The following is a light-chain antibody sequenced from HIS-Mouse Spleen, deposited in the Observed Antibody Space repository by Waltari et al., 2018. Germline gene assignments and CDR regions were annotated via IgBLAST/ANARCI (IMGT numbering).Light chain of an antibody. CDR3: YSTDSSGNHRV. Sequence: SYELTQPPSVSVSPGQTARITCSGDALPKKYAYWYQQKSGQAPVLVIYEDSKRPSGIPERFYGSSSGTMATLTISGAQVEDDADYYCYSTDSSGNHRVFGGGTKLTVL. J-gene: IGLJ2*01. V-gene: IGLV3-10*01. CDR1: ALPKKY. CDR2: EDS.